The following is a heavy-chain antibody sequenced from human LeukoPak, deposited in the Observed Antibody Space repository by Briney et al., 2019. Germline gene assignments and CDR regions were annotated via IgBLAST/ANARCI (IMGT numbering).Heavy chain of an antibody. V-gene: IGHV3-7*01. Sequence: GGSLRLSCVGSGFTYTAHWMTWVRQAPGKGLEWVANIKEDGREEYYVDSVKGRFAISRDNSKNTLYLQMNSLRAEDTAVYYCARDPVMTTVTTNYFDYWGQGTLVTVSS. CDR2: IKEDGREE. J-gene: IGHJ4*02. D-gene: IGHD4-17*01. CDR1: GFTYTAHW. CDR3: ARDPVMTTVTTNYFDY.